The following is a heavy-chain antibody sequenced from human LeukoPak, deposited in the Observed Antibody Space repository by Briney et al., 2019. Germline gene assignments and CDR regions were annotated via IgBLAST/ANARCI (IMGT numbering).Heavy chain of an antibody. J-gene: IGHJ5*02. CDR3: ARDYTNSWQPWFDP. CDR2: IWYDGSNK. CDR1: GFTFSSYG. D-gene: IGHD6-13*01. V-gene: IGHV3-33*01. Sequence: GGSLRLSCAASGFTFSSYGMHWVRQAPGKGLEWVAVIWYDGSNKYYADSVKGRFTISRDNSENTLYLQMNSLRAEDTAMYYCARDYTNSWQPWFDPWGQGTLVTVSS.